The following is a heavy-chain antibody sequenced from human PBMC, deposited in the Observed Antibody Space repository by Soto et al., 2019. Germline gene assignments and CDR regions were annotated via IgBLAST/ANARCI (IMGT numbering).Heavy chain of an antibody. J-gene: IGHJ4*02. CDR2: VYYRGRS. CDR3: VSQRTTVPTQAYFDY. D-gene: IGHD4-17*01. V-gene: IGHV4-39*01. CDR1: GGSVTNSSYY. Sequence: LSLTCTVSGGSVTNSSYYWGWIRQSPGKGLEWIGSVYYRGRSYSKSSVKSRVTISVDTFKNRFSLSLNSVTASDTAVYFCVSQRTTVPTQAYFDYWGPGALVTVSS.